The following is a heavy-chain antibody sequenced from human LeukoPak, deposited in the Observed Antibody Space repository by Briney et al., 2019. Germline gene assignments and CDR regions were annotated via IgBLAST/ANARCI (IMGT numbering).Heavy chain of an antibody. CDR1: GYTFTSYY. Sequence: ASVKVSCKASGYTFTSYYMHWVRQAPGQGLEWMGIINPSGGSTSYAQKFQGRVTMTRNTSMSTAYMELSSLRSEDTAVYYCAREVDILTVTYAFDIWGQGTMVTVSS. J-gene: IGHJ3*02. D-gene: IGHD3-9*01. CDR3: AREVDILTVTYAFDI. CDR2: INPSGGST. V-gene: IGHV1-46*01.